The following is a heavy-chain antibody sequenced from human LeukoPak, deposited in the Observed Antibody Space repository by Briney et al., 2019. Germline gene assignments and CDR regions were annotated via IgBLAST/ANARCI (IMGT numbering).Heavy chain of an antibody. V-gene: IGHV3-64*04. CDR1: GFTFSSSA. CDR2: ISNDGGST. Sequence: PGGSLRLSCSASGFTFSSSAMHWVRQAPGKGLEYVSAISNDGGSTYYADSVKGRFTISRDNSKNTLFLQMNSLRAEDTAVYYCARDLPTQFSSSSPHSYYGMDVWGQGTTVTVSS. CDR3: ARDLPTQFSSSSPHSYYGMDV. J-gene: IGHJ6*02. D-gene: IGHD6-6*01.